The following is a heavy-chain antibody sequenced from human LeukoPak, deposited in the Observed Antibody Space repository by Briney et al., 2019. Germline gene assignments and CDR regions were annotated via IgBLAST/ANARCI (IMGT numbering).Heavy chain of an antibody. CDR2: INPSGGST. CDR3: ARDAGEVYQLLYRNWFDP. Sequence: ASVKVSCKASGYTFTGYYMHWVRQAPGQGLEWMGIINPSGGSTSYAQKFQGRVTMTRDTSTSTVYMELSSLRSEDTAVYYCARDAGEVYQLLYRNWFDPWGQGTLVTVSS. J-gene: IGHJ5*02. CDR1: GYTFTGYY. V-gene: IGHV1-46*01. D-gene: IGHD2-2*02.